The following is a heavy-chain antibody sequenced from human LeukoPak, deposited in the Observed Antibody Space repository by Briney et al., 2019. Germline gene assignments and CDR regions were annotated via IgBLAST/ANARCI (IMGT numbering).Heavy chain of an antibody. CDR1: GDSISSYY. Sequence: SGTLXLTCTVSGDSISSYYWSWIRQPPGKGLEWIGYIYYSGSTNYNPSLKSRVTISVDTSKNQFSLKLNSVTAADTAVYYCARLRDDAFDIWGQGTMVTVSS. CDR3: ARLRDDAFDI. J-gene: IGHJ3*02. CDR2: IYYSGST. D-gene: IGHD3-16*01. V-gene: IGHV4-59*01.